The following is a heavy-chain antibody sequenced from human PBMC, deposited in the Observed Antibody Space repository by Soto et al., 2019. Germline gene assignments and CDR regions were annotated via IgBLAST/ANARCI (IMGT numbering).Heavy chain of an antibody. CDR3: AKDPEVAGTGVNWFDP. Sequence: GGSLRLSCAASGFTFSSYAMSWVRQAPGKGLEWVSAISGSGGSTYYADSVKGRFTISRDNSKNTLYLQMNSLRAEDTAVYYCAKDPEVAGTGVNWFDPWGQGTLVTVSS. V-gene: IGHV3-23*01. D-gene: IGHD6-19*01. J-gene: IGHJ5*02. CDR1: GFTFSSYA. CDR2: ISGSGGST.